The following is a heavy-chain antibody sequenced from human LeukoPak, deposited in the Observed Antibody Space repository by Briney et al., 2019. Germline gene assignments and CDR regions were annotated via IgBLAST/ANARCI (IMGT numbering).Heavy chain of an antibody. Sequence: GRSLRLSSVASGFTFSSYGMQWVRQAPGKGLEWVALISYDGSNRNYADSVKGRFTIARDNSKNTLYLQMNSLRAEDTAVYYCAKDHGSGCFPDYWGQGTLVTVSS. D-gene: IGHD3-22*01. J-gene: IGHJ4*02. V-gene: IGHV3-30*18. CDR1: GFTFSSYG. CDR2: ISYDGSNR. CDR3: AKDHGSGCFPDY.